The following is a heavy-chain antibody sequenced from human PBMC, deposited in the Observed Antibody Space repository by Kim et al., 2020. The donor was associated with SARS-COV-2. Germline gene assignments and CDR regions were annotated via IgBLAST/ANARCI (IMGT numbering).Heavy chain of an antibody. Sequence: ASVKVSCKASGYTFTGYYMHWVRQAPGQGLEWMGWINPNSGGTNYAQKFQGRVTMTRDTSISTAYMELSRLRSDDTAVYYCAREWYSSSWHNWFDPWGQGTLVTVSS. CDR3: AREWYSSSWHNWFDP. J-gene: IGHJ5*02. CDR1: GYTFTGYY. V-gene: IGHV1-2*02. D-gene: IGHD6-13*01. CDR2: INPNSGGT.